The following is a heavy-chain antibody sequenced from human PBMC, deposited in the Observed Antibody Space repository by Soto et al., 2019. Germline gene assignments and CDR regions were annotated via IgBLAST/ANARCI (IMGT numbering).Heavy chain of an antibody. J-gene: IGHJ6*02. CDR1: GFTFSSYW. D-gene: IGHD2-2*01. V-gene: IGHV3-7*01. CDR3: ARDYPLVPAATYYYYYGMDV. CDR2: IKQDGSEK. Sequence: EVQLVESGGGLVQPGGSLRLSCAASGFTFSSYWMSWVRQAPGKGLEWVANIKQDGSEKYYVDSVKGRFTISRDNAKNSLYLQMNSLRAEDTAVYYCARDYPLVPAATYYYYYGMDVWGQGTTVTVSS.